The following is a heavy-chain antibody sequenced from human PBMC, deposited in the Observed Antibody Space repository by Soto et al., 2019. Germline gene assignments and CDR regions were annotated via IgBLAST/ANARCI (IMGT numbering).Heavy chain of an antibody. Sequence: PSETLSLTCAVYGGSFSGYYWTWIRQPPGTGLEWIGEINHSGSTNYNPSLKSRITINPDTSKNQFSLQLNSVTPEDTAVYYCAKSEGDGYNYPYYYYGMDVWGQGTTVTVSS. CDR2: INHSGST. V-gene: IGHV4-34*01. CDR3: AKSEGDGYNYPYYYYGMDV. J-gene: IGHJ6*02. CDR1: GGSFSGYY. D-gene: IGHD5-12*01.